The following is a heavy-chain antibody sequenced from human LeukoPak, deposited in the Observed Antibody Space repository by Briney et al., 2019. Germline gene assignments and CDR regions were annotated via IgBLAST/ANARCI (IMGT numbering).Heavy chain of an antibody. V-gene: IGHV4-30-2*01. CDR1: GGSISSGGYY. CDR2: IYHSGST. CDR3: ARAMGGNHYYHRTTKYFDY. Sequence: PSQTLSLTCTVSGGSISSGGYYWSWIRQPPGKGLEWIGYIYHSGSTYYNPSLKSRVTISVDRSKNQFSLKLSSVTAADTAVYYCARAMGGNHYYHRTTKYFDYWGQGTLVTVSS. D-gene: IGHD3-22*01. J-gene: IGHJ4*02.